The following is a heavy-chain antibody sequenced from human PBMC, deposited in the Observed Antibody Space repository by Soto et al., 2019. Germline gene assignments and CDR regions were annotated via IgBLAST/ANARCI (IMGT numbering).Heavy chain of an antibody. CDR3: AKALSGLFSFGHFNY. CDR1: GFTFSSYA. Sequence: GGSLRLSCAASGFTFSSYAMNWVRQAPGKGLEWVAEVSGSGTITYYAPSVKGRFTISSDSSKHTFYLQMYSLRAEDTAIYYCAKALSGLFSFGHFNYSGQGALVSV. V-gene: IGHV3-23*01. J-gene: IGHJ4*02. CDR2: VSGSGTIT. D-gene: IGHD1-1*01.